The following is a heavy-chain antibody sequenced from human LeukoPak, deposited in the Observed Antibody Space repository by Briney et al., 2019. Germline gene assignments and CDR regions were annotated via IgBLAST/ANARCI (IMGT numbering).Heavy chain of an antibody. CDR2: IKSKTDDGTA. J-gene: IGHJ4*02. CDR3: TTRGIAVSGLGY. CDR1: GLGFNTAW. Sequence: KPGGSLRLSCEAPGLGFNTAWMNWFRQTPGKGLDWLARIKSKTDDGTAEYAAHVKGRSIISRDDSKNMLSLEMRSLRTEDTGVYYCTTRGIAVSGLGYWGRGTLVVVSS. V-gene: IGHV3-15*01. D-gene: IGHD6-19*01.